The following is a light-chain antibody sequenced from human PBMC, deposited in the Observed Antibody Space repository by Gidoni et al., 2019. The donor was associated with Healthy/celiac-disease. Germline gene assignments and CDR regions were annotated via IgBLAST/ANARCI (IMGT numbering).Light chain of an antibody. V-gene: IGKV3-11*01. CDR1: RGGSSY. CDR3: RQRSNWPPRT. Sequence: DIVLTQSPAALSLAPGERATLPCRASRGGSSYLARYQQKPGQAPRLLIYDASNRATGIPARFSSGRSGANFSLTISSREPEDVSVNYCRQRSNWPPRTFGGGTKVEIK. CDR2: DAS. J-gene: IGKJ4*01.